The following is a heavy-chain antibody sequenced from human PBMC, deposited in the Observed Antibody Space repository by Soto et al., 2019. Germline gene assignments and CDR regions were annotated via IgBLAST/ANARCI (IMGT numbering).Heavy chain of an antibody. D-gene: IGHD6-13*01. CDR3: ARQKYCSSRYGIDV. V-gene: IGHV4-31*03. J-gene: IGHJ6*02. CDR2: IYYSGSS. CDR1: GGSISSGGYY. Sequence: QVQLQESGPGLVKPSQTLSLTCTVSGGSISSGGYYWSWIRQHPGKGLEWIGYIYYSGSSYYNPSPKVRVTISVETSKNQFSLKLSSVTAADTAVYYCARQKYCSSRYGIDVWGQGTTVTVSS.